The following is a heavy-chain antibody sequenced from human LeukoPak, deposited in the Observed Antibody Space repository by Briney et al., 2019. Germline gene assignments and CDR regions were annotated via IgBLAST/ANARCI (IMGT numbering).Heavy chain of an antibody. D-gene: IGHD2-15*01. CDR3: ASLACSGGSCYSDAFDI. CDR2: ISGSGGST. Sequence: PGGSLRLSCAASGFTFSSYAMSWVRQAPGKGLEWVSAISGSGGSTYYADSVKGRFTISRDNSKNTLYLQMNSLRAEDTAVYYCASLACSGGSCYSDAFDIWGQGTMATVSS. J-gene: IGHJ3*02. V-gene: IGHV3-23*01. CDR1: GFTFSSYA.